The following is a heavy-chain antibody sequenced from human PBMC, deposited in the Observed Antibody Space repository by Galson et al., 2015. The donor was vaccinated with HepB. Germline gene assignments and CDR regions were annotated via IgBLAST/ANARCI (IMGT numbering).Heavy chain of an antibody. CDR1: GYTFTNYY. J-gene: IGHJ5*02. D-gene: IGHD3-22*01. CDR3: ARGGIYYESRGSLYNWFDP. V-gene: IGHV1-46*01. CDR2: IDPRGGST. Sequence: SVKVSCKASGYTFTNYYIHWVRQAPGQGLEWMAIIDPRGGSTTSAQKFQGRVTMTRDTPTSTVHMELSSLRSEDTAVYYCARGGIYYESRGSLYNWFDPWGQGTLVTVSS.